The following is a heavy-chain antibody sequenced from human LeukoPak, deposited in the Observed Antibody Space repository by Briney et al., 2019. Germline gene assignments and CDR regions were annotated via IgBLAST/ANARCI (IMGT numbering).Heavy chain of an antibody. J-gene: IGHJ4*02. CDR2: ISGGST. V-gene: IGHV3-38-3*01. Sequence: AGGSLRLSCAASGFTVSSNEMSWVRQAPGKGLEWVSSISGGSTYYADSRKGRFTISRDNSKNTLHLQMNSLRAEDTAVYYCARDSRLVGTDFDYWGQGTLVTVSS. CDR1: GFTVSSNE. D-gene: IGHD1-26*01. CDR3: ARDSRLVGTDFDY.